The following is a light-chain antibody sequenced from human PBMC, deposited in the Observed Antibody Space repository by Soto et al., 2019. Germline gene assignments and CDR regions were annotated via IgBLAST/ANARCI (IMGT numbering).Light chain of an antibody. CDR2: GAS. CDR3: QQYGNSPRT. CDR1: QSVSSTY. J-gene: IGKJ4*01. Sequence: EIVLTQSPGTLSLSPGERATLSCRASQSVSSTYLAWYQQKPGEAPSLLIYGASSTATGIPDRFSGSGSGTDFTLTISRLEPEDFAVYYCQQYGNSPRTFGGGTKVEIK. V-gene: IGKV3-20*01.